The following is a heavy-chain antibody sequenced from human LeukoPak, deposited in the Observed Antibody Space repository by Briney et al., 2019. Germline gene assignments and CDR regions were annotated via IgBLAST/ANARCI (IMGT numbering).Heavy chain of an antibody. V-gene: IGHV3-7*03. D-gene: IGHD5-18*01. CDR1: GLIVSNHW. J-gene: IGHJ5*02. CDR3: ASLDTAKQPLANH. Sequence: PGGSLRLSCVASGLIVSNHWMSWVRQAPAKGLEWVANIKEDRGREYYMDSVKGRFTISKDSAKNSLYLQMNSLRVEDTAMYYCASLDTAKQPLANHWGQGTLVTVSS. CDR2: IKEDRGRE.